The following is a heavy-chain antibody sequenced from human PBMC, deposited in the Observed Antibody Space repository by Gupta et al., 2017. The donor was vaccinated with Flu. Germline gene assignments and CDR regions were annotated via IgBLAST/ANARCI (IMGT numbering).Heavy chain of an antibody. V-gene: IGHV3-33*06. D-gene: IGHD5-12*01. CDR3: AKEQYGGYDIRPSFWFDP. Sequence: HWVREGTGKSLRLVEVIGQEGTSQFSAESVTGRITISRANDKNTLYLRMSRLSAEDTGVYYGAKEQYGGYDIRPSFWFDPWRQGTLVTVSS. CDR2: IGQEGTSQ. J-gene: IGHJ5*02.